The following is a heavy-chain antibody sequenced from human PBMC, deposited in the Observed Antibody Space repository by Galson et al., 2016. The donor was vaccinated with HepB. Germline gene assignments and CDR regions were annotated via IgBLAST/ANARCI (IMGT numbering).Heavy chain of an antibody. D-gene: IGHD1-1*01. CDR3: ARDSNDEQYRYGMDV. J-gene: IGHJ6*04. V-gene: IGHV3-30-3*01. Sequence: SLRLSCAAPGLIVHSYAMHWVRQAPGKGLEWVAVISYDGSNKYYADSVKGRFTISRDNSKNTLYLQMNSLRAEDTAVYYCARDSNDEQYRYGMDVWGKGTTVTVSS. CDR1: GLIVHSYA. CDR2: ISYDGSNK.